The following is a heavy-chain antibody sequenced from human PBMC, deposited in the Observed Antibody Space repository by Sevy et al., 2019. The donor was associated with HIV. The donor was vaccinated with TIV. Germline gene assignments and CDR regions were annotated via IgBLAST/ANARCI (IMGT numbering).Heavy chain of an antibody. CDR1: GFSLSDFR. CDR3: ARDKGEILSSAFDY. J-gene: IGHJ4*02. CDR2: ISYDARNTK. D-gene: IGHD3-16*01. V-gene: IGHV3-30*04. Sequence: GGSLRLSCAASGFSLSDFRMHWVRQAPGKGLEWVAVISYDARNTKYNPDSVKGRFTISRDNSKNTLYLQINSLRPEDTAIYYCARDKGEILSSAFDYWGQGSLVTVSS.